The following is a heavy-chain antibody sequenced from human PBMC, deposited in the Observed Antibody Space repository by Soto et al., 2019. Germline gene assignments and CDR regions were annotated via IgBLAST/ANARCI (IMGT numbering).Heavy chain of an antibody. D-gene: IGHD3-10*01. Sequence: PSETLSLTCAVYGGSFSGYYWSWIRQPPGKGLEWIGEINHSGSTNYNPSLKSRVTISVGTSKNQFSLKLSSVTAADTAVYYCARHLLWFGELFNWFDPWGQGTLVTVSS. CDR1: GGSFSGYY. J-gene: IGHJ5*02. CDR3: ARHLLWFGELFNWFDP. V-gene: IGHV4-34*01. CDR2: INHSGST.